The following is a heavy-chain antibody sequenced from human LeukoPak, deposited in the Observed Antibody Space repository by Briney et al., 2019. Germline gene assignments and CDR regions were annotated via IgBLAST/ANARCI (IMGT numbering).Heavy chain of an antibody. Sequence: PGTSLRLSCTASGFNFGIYGMHWVRQAPGKGLEWVAVISYDGSNKYYADSVKGRFTISRDNSKNTLYLQMNSLRAEDTAVYYCARARYSSSHGDYWGQGTLVTVSS. J-gene: IGHJ4*02. CDR2: ISYDGSNK. V-gene: IGHV3-30*19. CDR1: GFNFGIYG. D-gene: IGHD6-13*01. CDR3: ARARYSSSHGDY.